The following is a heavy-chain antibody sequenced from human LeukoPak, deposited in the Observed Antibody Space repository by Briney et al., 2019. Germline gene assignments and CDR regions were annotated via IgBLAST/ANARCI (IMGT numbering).Heavy chain of an antibody. Sequence: GGSLRLSCAASGFTFSSYAMSWVRQAPGKGLEWVSSISSSSSYIYYADSVKGRFTISRDNAKNSLYLQMNSLRAEDTAVYYCAREDSYYYGSGSYPFDYWGQGTLVTVSS. V-gene: IGHV3-21*01. CDR2: ISSSSSYI. D-gene: IGHD3-10*01. J-gene: IGHJ4*02. CDR1: GFTFSSYA. CDR3: AREDSYYYGSGSYPFDY.